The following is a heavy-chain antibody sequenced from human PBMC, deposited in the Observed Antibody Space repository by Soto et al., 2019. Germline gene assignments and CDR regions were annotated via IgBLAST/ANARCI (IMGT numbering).Heavy chain of an antibody. CDR3: ARSRRDGYNLNRYWYFDL. J-gene: IGHJ2*01. CDR2: IHSGGST. V-gene: IGHV3-53*01. Sequence: GGSLRLSCAASGFTVSSNYMSWVRQAPGRGLEWVSVIHSGGSTYYADSVKGRFTISRDNSKNTLYLQMNSLRAEDTAVYYCARSRRDGYNLNRYWYFDLWGRGTLVTVSS. D-gene: IGHD5-12*01. CDR1: GFTVSSNY.